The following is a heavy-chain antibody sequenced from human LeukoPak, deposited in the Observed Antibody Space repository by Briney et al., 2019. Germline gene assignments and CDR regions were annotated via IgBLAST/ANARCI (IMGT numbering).Heavy chain of an antibody. J-gene: IGHJ4*02. CDR3: AKGGSIAVADNLDY. V-gene: IGHV3-23*01. Sequence: GGSLRLSCAASGFTFSSYAMSWVRQAPGKGLEWVSTISGGGGSTYYADSVKGRFTISRDNSKNTLYLQMNSLRAEGTAVYYCAKGGSIAVADNLDYWGQGTLVTVSS. CDR1: GFTFSSYA. CDR2: ISGGGGST. D-gene: IGHD6-19*01.